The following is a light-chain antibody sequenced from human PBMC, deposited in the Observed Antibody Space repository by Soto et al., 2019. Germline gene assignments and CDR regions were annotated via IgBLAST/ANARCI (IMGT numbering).Light chain of an antibody. V-gene: IGKV4-1*01. J-gene: IGKJ4*01. CDR3: QQYYGIPLT. CDR2: WAS. Sequence: DIVMTQSPDLLAVSLGERATINCKSSQSLLYTSNNKNYLAWYRQKPGQPPELLISWASTRESGVPDRFSGSGSGTDFTLTISSLQADDVAVYYCQQYYGIPLTFAGGTKVEIK. CDR1: QSLLYTSNNKNY.